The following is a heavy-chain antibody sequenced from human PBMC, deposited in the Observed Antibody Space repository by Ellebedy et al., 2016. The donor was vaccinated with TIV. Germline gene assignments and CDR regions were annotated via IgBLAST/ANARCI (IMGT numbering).Heavy chain of an antibody. J-gene: IGHJ4*02. CDR1: GFTFDDYA. CDR3: GKGGYNHGAVDS. V-gene: IGHV3-43D*03. CDR2: IYWDGSGT. Sequence: PGGSLRLSCAASGFTFDDYAMHWVRQAPGKGLEWVSLIYWDGSGTYYADSVKGRFIISRANSKNSLYLQMNSLRPEDTALYYCGKGGYNHGAVDSWGQGALVTVSS. D-gene: IGHD5-18*01.